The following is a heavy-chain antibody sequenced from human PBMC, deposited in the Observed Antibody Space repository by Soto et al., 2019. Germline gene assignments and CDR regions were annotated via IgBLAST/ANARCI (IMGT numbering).Heavy chain of an antibody. D-gene: IGHD3-10*01. CDR1: GGSFSCYY. CDR2: INHSGST. V-gene: IGHV4-34*01. Sequence: SETLSLTCAVYGGSFSCYYWSWIRQPPGKGLEWIGEINHSGSTNYNPSLKSRVTISVDTSKNQFSLKLSSVTAADTAVYYCARGRITMVRGVIINNYYYYYGMDVWGQGTTVTVSS. CDR3: ARGRITMVRGVIINNYYYYYGMDV. J-gene: IGHJ6*02.